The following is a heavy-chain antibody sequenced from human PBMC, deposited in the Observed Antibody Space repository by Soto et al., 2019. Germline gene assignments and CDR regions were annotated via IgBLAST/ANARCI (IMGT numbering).Heavy chain of an antibody. CDR1: GNTFTSYA. J-gene: IGHJ5*02. V-gene: IGHV1-3*01. D-gene: IGHD3-22*01. CDR2: INAVNGNT. Sequence: ASGNVSCKGSGNTFTSYAMHWVRQAPGQRLEWMGWINAVNGNTKYSQKFQGRVTITRDTSASTAYMELSSLRSEDTAVYYCAREGRAKAYDSSGYDPWGQGTLVTVSS. CDR3: AREGRAKAYDSSGYDP.